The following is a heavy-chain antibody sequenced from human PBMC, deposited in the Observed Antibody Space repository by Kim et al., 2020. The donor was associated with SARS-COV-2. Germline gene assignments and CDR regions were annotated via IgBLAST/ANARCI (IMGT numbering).Heavy chain of an antibody. V-gene: IGHV4-31*03. CDR3: ARDHAGGRYCSGGSCYDYYYGMDV. CDR2: IYYSGST. Sequence: SETLSLTCTVSGGSISSGGYYWSWIRQHPGKGLEWIGYIYYSGSTYYNPSLKSRVTISVDTSKNQFSLKLSSVTAADTAVYYCARDHAGGRYCSGGSCYDYYYGMDVWGQGTTVTVSS. D-gene: IGHD2-15*01. J-gene: IGHJ6*02. CDR1: GGSISSGGYY.